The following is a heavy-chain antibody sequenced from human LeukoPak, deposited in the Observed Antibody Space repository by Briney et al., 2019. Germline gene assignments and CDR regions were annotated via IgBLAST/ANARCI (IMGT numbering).Heavy chain of an antibody. D-gene: IGHD3-22*01. Sequence: GGSLRLSCAASGFTFSSYSMNWVRQAPGKGLEWVSSISSSSSYIYYADSVKGRFTISRDNAKNSLYLQMNSLRAEDTAVYYCARDRTGYYDSSGSLDYWGQGTLVTVSS. V-gene: IGHV3-21*01. CDR3: ARDRTGYYDSSGSLDY. CDR2: ISSSSSYI. J-gene: IGHJ4*02. CDR1: GFTFSSYS.